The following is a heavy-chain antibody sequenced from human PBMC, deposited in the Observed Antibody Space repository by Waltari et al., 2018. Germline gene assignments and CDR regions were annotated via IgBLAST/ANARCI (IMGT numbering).Heavy chain of an antibody. J-gene: IGHJ3*01. CDR1: GFTFSSYW. D-gene: IGHD1-7*01. V-gene: IGHV3-74*01. CDR2: INRDGSGT. Sequence: EVQLVASVGGLVQPGGSLSVSCTASGFTFSSYWIHWVRQVPGKGLVWVSRINRDGSGTSYADSAKGRFTISRDNAKNTLFLQMNSLRGEDTAVYYCASGNSHAFDLWGQGTMVTVSS. CDR3: ASGNSHAFDL.